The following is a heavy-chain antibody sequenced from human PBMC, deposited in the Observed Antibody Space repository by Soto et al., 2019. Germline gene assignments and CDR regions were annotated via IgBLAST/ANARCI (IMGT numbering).Heavy chain of an antibody. J-gene: IGHJ2*01. D-gene: IGHD2-15*01. V-gene: IGHV4-59*01. CDR1: GGSISSYY. CDR2: IYYSGST. Sequence: QVQLQESGPGLVKPSETLSLTCTVSGGSISSYYWSWIRQPPGKGLEWIGYIYYSGSTNYNPSLKSRVTISIDTSKNHFSLKLSFVTAADTAVYYCAIDGGGSPWYFDLWGRGTLVTVSS. CDR3: AIDGGGSPWYFDL.